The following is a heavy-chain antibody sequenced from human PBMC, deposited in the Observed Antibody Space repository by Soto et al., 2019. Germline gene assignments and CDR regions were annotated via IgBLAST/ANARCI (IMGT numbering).Heavy chain of an antibody. CDR1: GFTFSSYG. D-gene: IGHD3-3*01. CDR3: ARDRDYDFWSGYQYYYYYYGMDV. J-gene: IGHJ6*02. CDR2: IWYDGSNK. Sequence: GGSLRLSCAASGFTFSSYGMHWVRQAPGKGLEWVAVIWYDGSNKYYADSVKGRFTISRDNSKNTLYLQMNSLRAEDTAVYYCARDRDYDFWSGYQYYYYYYGMDVWGQGTTVTVSS. V-gene: IGHV3-33*01.